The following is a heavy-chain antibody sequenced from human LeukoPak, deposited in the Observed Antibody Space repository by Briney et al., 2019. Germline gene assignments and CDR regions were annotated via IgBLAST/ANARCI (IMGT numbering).Heavy chain of an antibody. D-gene: IGHD1-26*01. CDR3: AKVGTGWGRVGYYFDY. CDR1: GFTFSSYA. V-gene: IGHV3-23*01. J-gene: IGHJ4*02. Sequence: GSLRLSCAASGFTFSSYAMSWVRQAPGKGLEWVSAISGSGGSTYYADSVKGRFTISRDNSKNTLYLQMNSLRAEDTAVYYCAKVGTGWGRVGYYFDYWGQGTLVTVSS. CDR2: ISGSGGST.